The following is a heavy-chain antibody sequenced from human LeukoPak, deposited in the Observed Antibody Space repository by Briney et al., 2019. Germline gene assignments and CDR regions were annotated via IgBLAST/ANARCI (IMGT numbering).Heavy chain of an antibody. J-gene: IGHJ4*02. Sequence: SVTLSLTCAVYGGSFSDYYWNWIRQPPGKGLEWIGGINRSRSANYNPSLKSRVTISVDTSKNQFFLKMSSVTAADTAVYYCAWKYYYDISGYFYVDSWGQGTLVTVSS. CDR1: GGSFSDYY. CDR3: AWKYYYDISGYFYVDS. CDR2: INRSRSA. V-gene: IGHV4-34*01. D-gene: IGHD3-22*01.